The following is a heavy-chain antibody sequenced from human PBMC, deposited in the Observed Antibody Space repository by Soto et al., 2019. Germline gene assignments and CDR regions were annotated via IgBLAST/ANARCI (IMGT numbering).Heavy chain of an antibody. CDR1: GFVFSTYT. CDR2: ISGSAHST. J-gene: IGHJ4*02. V-gene: IGHV3-23*01. Sequence: LRFSCAASGFVFSTYTVSWVRQAPGKGLEWVAAISGSAHSTSYADSVKGRFTISRDNSKNTLYLQMNSLTAEDTAVYYCAKGIKSSLYYFDYWGQGTLVTVSS. CDR3: AKGIKSSLYYFDY.